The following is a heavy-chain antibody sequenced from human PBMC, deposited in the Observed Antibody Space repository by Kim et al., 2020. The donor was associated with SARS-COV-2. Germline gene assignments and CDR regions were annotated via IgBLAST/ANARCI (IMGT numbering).Heavy chain of an antibody. CDR3: ARTAAESIFGVVITLDY. CDR2: ISAYNGNT. Sequence: ASVKVSCKASGYTFTSYGISWVRQAPGQGLEWMGWISAYNGNTNYAQKLQGRVTMTTDTSTSTAYMELRSLRSDDTAVYYCARTAAESIFGVVITLDYWGQGTLVTVSS. J-gene: IGHJ4*02. D-gene: IGHD3-3*02. CDR1: GYTFTSYG. V-gene: IGHV1-18*01.